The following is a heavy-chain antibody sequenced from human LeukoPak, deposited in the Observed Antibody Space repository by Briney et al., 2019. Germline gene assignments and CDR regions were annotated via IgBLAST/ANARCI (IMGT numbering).Heavy chain of an antibody. CDR1: GFTFSSYG. D-gene: IGHD4/OR15-4a*01. CDR3: ASMTMGN. CDR2: ISYDGSNK. J-gene: IGHJ4*02. Sequence: GGSLRLSCAASGFTFSSYGVHWVRQAPGKGLEWVAVISYDGSNKYYADSVKGRFTISRDNSKNTLYLQMNSLRAEDTAVYYCASMTMGNWGQGTLVTVSS. V-gene: IGHV3-30*03.